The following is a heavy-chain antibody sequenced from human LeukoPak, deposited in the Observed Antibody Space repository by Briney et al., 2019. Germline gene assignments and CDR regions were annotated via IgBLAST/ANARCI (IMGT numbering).Heavy chain of an antibody. CDR1: GFTFSSYS. CDR3: ARRTITRSYYYGMDV. D-gene: IGHD3-9*01. Sequence: GGSLRLSCAASGFTFSSYSMNWVRQAPGKGLERVSCISSSSSYIYYADSVNGRFTISRDNAKNSLYLQMNSLRAEDTAVYYCARRTITRSYYYGMDVWSQGTTVTVSS. J-gene: IGHJ6*02. V-gene: IGHV3-21*01. CDR2: ISSSSSYI.